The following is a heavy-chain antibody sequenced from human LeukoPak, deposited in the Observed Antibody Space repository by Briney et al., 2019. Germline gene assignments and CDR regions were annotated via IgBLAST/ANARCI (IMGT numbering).Heavy chain of an antibody. D-gene: IGHD1-26*01. CDR3: ARDKPRGSYYGSIFDS. V-gene: IGHV3-7*01. CDR1: GFTFSSYW. J-gene: IGHJ4*02. Sequence: GGSLRLSCEASGFTFSSYWMNWVRQAPGKGLEWVANIRDDGGEIYYVDSVKGRFTISRDNAKSSLFLQMNSLRAEDAAVYYCARDKPRGSYYGSIFDSWGQGTLVTVSS. CDR2: IRDDGGEI.